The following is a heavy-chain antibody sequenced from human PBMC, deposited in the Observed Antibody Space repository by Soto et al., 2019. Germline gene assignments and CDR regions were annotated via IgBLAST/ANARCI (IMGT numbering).Heavy chain of an antibody. CDR1: CGSISSGGYY. Sequence: SETLSLTCTVSCGSISSGGYYWSWIRQHPGKGLEWIGYIYYSGSTYYNPSLKSRVTISVDTSKNQFSLKLSSVTAADTAVYYCARSSMVRGVLDPYYFDYWGQGTLVTVSS. J-gene: IGHJ4*02. D-gene: IGHD3-10*01. CDR3: ARSSMVRGVLDPYYFDY. V-gene: IGHV4-31*03. CDR2: IYYSGST.